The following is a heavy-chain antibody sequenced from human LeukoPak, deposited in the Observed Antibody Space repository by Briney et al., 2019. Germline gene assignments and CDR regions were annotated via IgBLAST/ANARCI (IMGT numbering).Heavy chain of an antibody. CDR1: GYTFTSYY. CDR3: ARGPPNWGYDY. D-gene: IGHD7-27*01. Sequence: ASVKVSCKASGYTFTSYYMHWVRQAPGQGLEWMGWMSSNSGDTGYAQNFQGRVTMTRDTSISTAYMELSSLRSEDTAVYYCARGPPNWGYDYWGQGTLVTVSS. V-gene: IGHV1-8*02. CDR2: MSSNSGDT. J-gene: IGHJ4*02.